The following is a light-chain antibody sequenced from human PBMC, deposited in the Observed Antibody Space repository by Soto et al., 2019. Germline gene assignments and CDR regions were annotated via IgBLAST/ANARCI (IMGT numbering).Light chain of an antibody. CDR2: VAS. V-gene: IGKV1-39*01. Sequence: DIQMTQSPSSLSASVGVRVTITCRASQSVGTYLSWYQQKEGKAPKLLINVASTLQSGVPSRFSGSGSGTDFTLAISSLQPEDFATYYCQQSSSTPQTFGGGTKVDIK. J-gene: IGKJ4*01. CDR3: QQSSSTPQT. CDR1: QSVGTY.